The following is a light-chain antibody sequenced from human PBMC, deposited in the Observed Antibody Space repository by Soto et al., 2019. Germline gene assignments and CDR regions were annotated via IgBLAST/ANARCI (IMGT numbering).Light chain of an antibody. J-gene: IGLJ2*01. Sequence: QSVLAQPASVSGSPGQSITISCTGSISDVGAYNYVSWYQQHPGKAPKLLIYDVSDRTSGVSNRFSGSKSGNTASLTISGLQAEDEADYYCSLYTRGSTLVLFGGGIKLTVL. CDR1: ISDVGAYNY. CDR3: SLYTRGSTLVL. CDR2: DVS. V-gene: IGLV2-14*03.